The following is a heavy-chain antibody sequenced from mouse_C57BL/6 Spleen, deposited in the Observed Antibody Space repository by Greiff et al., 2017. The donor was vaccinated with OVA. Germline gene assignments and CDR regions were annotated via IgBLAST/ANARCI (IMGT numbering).Heavy chain of an antibody. J-gene: IGHJ3*01. V-gene: IGHV1-15*01. Sequence: VQLQESGAELVRPGASVTLSCKASGYTFTDYEMHWVKQTPVHGLEWIGAIDPETGGTAYNQKFQGKAILTADKSSSTAYMELRSLTSEDSAVYYCTRDGGYLFAYWGQGTLVTVSA. CDR2: IDPETGGT. CDR3: TRDGGYLFAY. D-gene: IGHD2-2*01. CDR1: GYTFTDYE.